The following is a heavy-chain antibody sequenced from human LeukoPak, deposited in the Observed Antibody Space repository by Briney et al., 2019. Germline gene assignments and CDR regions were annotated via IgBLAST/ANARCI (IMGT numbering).Heavy chain of an antibody. V-gene: IGHV3-53*01. CDR1: GFTVSSNC. Sequence: PGGSLRLSCVASGFTVSSNCMSWVRQAPGKGLEWVSAIFSGGSTFYADSVTGRFTISRDNSKNTVYLEMNSLRAEDTAVYYCARDLKTSGWYGDFDYWGQGTLVTVSS. CDR2: IFSGGST. CDR3: ARDLKTSGWYGDFDY. D-gene: IGHD6-19*01. J-gene: IGHJ4*02.